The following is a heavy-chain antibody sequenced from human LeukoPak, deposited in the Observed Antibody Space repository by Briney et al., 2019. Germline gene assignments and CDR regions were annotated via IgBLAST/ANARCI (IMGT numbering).Heavy chain of an antibody. Sequence: ASVKVSCKASGYTFTSYDINWVRHATGQGLEWMGWMNPNSGNTGYAQKFQGRVTMTRNTSISTAHMELSSLRSEDTAVYYCARGGYSSSWYGKYYYYYGMDVWGQGTTVTVSS. V-gene: IGHV1-8*01. CDR2: MNPNSGNT. J-gene: IGHJ6*02. CDR3: ARGGYSSSWYGKYYYYYGMDV. D-gene: IGHD6-13*01. CDR1: GYTFTSYD.